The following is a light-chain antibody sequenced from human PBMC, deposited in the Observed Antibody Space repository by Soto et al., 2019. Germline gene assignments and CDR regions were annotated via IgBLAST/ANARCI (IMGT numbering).Light chain of an antibody. J-gene: IGLJ1*01. CDR1: SSDVGSYNL. CDR2: EVS. CDR3: CSYAGSSTPYV. V-gene: IGLV2-23*02. Sequence: SALTQPASVPGSPGQSITISCTGTSSDVGSYNLVSWYQQHPGKAPKLMIYEVSKRPSGVSNRFSGSKSGNTASLTISGLQAEDEADYYCCSYAGSSTPYVFGTGTKVTVL.